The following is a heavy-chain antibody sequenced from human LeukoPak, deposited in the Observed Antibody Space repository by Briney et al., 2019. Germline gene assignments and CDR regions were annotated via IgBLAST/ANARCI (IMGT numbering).Heavy chain of an antibody. Sequence: SETLSLTCTVSGGSISNYYWSWIRQPPGEGLEWIGYIYASGATNSNPSLKSRVTISVDKSKSQFSLKLSSVTAADTAVYYWARHGEGVTYFYTFDIWGQGTVVAVSS. CDR1: GGSISNYY. D-gene: IGHD3-10*01. CDR3: ARHGEGVTYFYTFDI. CDR2: IYASGAT. J-gene: IGHJ3*02. V-gene: IGHV4-59*08.